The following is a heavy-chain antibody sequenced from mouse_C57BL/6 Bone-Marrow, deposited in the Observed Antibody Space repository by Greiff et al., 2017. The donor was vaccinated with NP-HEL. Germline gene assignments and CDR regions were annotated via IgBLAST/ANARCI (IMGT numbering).Heavy chain of an antibody. CDR1: GYTFTSYW. CDR3: ARRLRLPFDY. Sequence: QVQLQQPGAELVRPGTSVKLSCKASGYTFTSYWMHWVKQRPGQGLEWIGVIDPSDSYTNYNQKFKGKATLTVDKSSSTAYMQLSSLTSEDSAVYYCARRLRLPFDYWGQGTTLTVSS. D-gene: IGHD3-2*02. V-gene: IGHV1-59*01. CDR2: IDPSDSYT. J-gene: IGHJ2*01.